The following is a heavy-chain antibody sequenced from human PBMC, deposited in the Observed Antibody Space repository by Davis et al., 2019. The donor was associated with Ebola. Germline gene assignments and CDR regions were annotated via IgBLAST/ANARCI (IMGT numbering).Heavy chain of an antibody. D-gene: IGHD3-10*01. Sequence: GGSLRLSCAASGFTFSSYAMHWVRQAPGKGLEYVSAISSNGGSTYYANSVKGRFNISRDNSKNTLYLQMGSLRAEDMAVYYCARVRGPSFFDYWGQGTLVTVSS. CDR2: ISSNGGST. J-gene: IGHJ4*02. V-gene: IGHV3-64*01. CDR1: GFTFSSYA. CDR3: ARVRGPSFFDY.